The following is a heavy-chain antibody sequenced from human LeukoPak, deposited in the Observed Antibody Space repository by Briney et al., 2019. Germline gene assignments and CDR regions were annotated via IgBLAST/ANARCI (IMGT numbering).Heavy chain of an antibody. CDR2: ISNDGSRQ. CDR3: ARDPDDSSGYYYVGDVDY. Sequence: GRSLRLSCAVSGFTLGSHTVHWVRQAPGKGLEWLALISNDGSRQFYSDSVKGRFTISRDNSRNTLDLLMNSLRAEDTAVYYCARDPDDSSGYYYVGDVDYWGQGTLVTVSS. D-gene: IGHD3-22*01. J-gene: IGHJ4*02. CDR1: GFTLGSHT. V-gene: IGHV3-30*04.